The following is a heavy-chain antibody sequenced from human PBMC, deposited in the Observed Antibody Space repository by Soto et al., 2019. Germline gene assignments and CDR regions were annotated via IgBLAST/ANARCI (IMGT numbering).Heavy chain of an antibody. J-gene: IGHJ5*02. CDR2: IIPIFGTA. CDR3: ARAGRYCSSTSCSYNWFDP. Sequence: QVQLVQSGAEVKKPGSSVKVSCKASGGTFSSYAISWVRQAPGQGLEWMGGIIPIFGTANYAQKFQGRVKITADESTSTAYMELSSLRSEDTAVYYCARAGRYCSSTSCSYNWFDPWGQGTLVTVSS. V-gene: IGHV1-69*01. CDR1: GGTFSSYA. D-gene: IGHD2-2*01.